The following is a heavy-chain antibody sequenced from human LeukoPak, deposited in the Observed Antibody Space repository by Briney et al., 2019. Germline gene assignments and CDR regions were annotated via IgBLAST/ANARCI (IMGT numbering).Heavy chain of an antibody. CDR1: GGTFSSYA. CDR3: ASSDYYDSSGHPRGFDP. Sequence: SVKVSCKASGGTFSSYAISWVRQAPGQGLEWMGRIIPILGIANYAQKFQGRVTITADKSTSTAYMELSSLRSEDTAVYYCASSDYYDSSGHPRGFDPWGQGTLVTVSS. V-gene: IGHV1-69*04. D-gene: IGHD3-22*01. CDR2: IIPILGIA. J-gene: IGHJ5*02.